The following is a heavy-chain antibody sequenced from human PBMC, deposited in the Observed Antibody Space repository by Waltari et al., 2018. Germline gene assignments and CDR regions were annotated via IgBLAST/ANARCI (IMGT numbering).Heavy chain of an antibody. V-gene: IGHV4-34*01. J-gene: IGHJ6*03. CDR3: ARGVYCSSTSCYYYYYYMDV. Sequence: QVQLQQWGAGLLKPSETLSLTCAVYGGSFSGYYWSWIRQPPGKGLEWIGEINHSGSTNYTPSLKSRVTISVDTSKNQFSLKLSSVTAADTAVYYCARGVYCSSTSCYYYYYYMDVWGKGTTVTISS. D-gene: IGHD2-2*01. CDR1: GGSFSGYY. CDR2: INHSGST.